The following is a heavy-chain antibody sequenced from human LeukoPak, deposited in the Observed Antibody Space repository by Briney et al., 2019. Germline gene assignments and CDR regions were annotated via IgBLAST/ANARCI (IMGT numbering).Heavy chain of an antibody. CDR3: ARESTVTTFWFDP. CDR2: INWNGGRT. Sequence: PGGSLRLSWGASGFPFDIFGISGFPQPPGRGREGVSSINWNGGRTGYADSVKGRFIISRDNAKNSLYLQMNSLRAEDTALYYCARESTVTTFWFDPWGQGTLVTVSS. J-gene: IGHJ5*02. D-gene: IGHD4-17*01. CDR1: GFPFDIFG. V-gene: IGHV3-20*04.